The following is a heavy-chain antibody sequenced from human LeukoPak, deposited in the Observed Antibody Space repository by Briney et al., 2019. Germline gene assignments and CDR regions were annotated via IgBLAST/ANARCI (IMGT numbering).Heavy chain of an antibody. V-gene: IGHV1-69*01. J-gene: IGHJ5*02. Sequence: SVKVSCKASGGTFSSYAISWVRQAPGQGLEWMGGIIPIFGTANYAQKFQGRITITADESTTTVYMELSSLRSEDTAVYYCATSLPMGYYDTSGSRVRFDPWGQGTLVTVSS. CDR2: IIPIFGTA. CDR3: ATSLPMGYYDTSGSRVRFDP. D-gene: IGHD3-22*01. CDR1: GGTFSSYA.